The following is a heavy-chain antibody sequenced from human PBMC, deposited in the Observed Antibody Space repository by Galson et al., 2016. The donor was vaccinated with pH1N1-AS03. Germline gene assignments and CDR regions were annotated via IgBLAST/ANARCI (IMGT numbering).Heavy chain of an antibody. J-gene: IGHJ6*03. CDR3: ARHPYNSSPLYYYFYYMDV. V-gene: IGHV4-39*01. CDR1: GGSISNSNYY. D-gene: IGHD1-1*01. Sequence: TLSLTCTVSGGSISNSNYYWGWIRQPPGKGLEWIGSIYYSGSAYYNPSLKSRVTISIDTSKNRFSLRLSSVTAADTAVYYCARHPYNSSPLYYYFYYMDVWGKGTTVTVSS. CDR2: IYYSGSA.